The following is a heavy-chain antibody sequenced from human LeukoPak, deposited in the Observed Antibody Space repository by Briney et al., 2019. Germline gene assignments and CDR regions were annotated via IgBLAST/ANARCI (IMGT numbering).Heavy chain of an antibody. J-gene: IGHJ4*02. Sequence: GESLKISCKGSGYSLTNHWMGWVRQMPGKGLEVMGVIYPGDSDTRYSPSFQGHVTISADKSISTAYLEWSSLKASDTALYYCARARNWNDVVWFDYWGQGTLVTVSS. CDR3: ARARNWNDVVWFDY. CDR2: IYPGDSDT. D-gene: IGHD1-1*01. CDR1: GYSLTNHW. V-gene: IGHV5-51*01.